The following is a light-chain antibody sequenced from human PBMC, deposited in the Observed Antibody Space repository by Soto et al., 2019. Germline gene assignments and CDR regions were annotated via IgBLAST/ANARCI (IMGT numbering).Light chain of an antibody. CDR1: QSISSW. CDR3: QQYNSYWT. CDR2: KAS. Sequence: DIQMTQSPSTLSASVGDRVTITCPASQSISSWLAWYQQKPGKAPKLLIYKASSLESGVPSRFSGSGSGTEFTLTISSLQPDDFATYYFQQYNSYWTFGQGTKVEIK. V-gene: IGKV1-5*03. J-gene: IGKJ1*01.